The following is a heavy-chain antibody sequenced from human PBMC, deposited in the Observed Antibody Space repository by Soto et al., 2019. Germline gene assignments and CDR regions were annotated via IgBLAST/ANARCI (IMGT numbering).Heavy chain of an antibody. CDR2: ISYDGSNK. CDR1: GFTFSSYA. J-gene: IGHJ5*02. Sequence: TGGSLRLSCAASGFTFSSYAMHWVRQAPGKGLEWVAVISYDGSNKYYADSVKGRFTISRDNSKNTLYLQMNSLRAEDTAVYYCARDKYYYGSVPFDPWGQGTLVTVSS. V-gene: IGHV3-30-3*01. CDR3: ARDKYYYGSVPFDP. D-gene: IGHD3-10*01.